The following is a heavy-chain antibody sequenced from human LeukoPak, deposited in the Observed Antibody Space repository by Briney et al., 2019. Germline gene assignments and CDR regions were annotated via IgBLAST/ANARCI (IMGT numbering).Heavy chain of an antibody. CDR1: GFTFSSYS. CDR3: ARVGTATLMGWWFDP. Sequence: GGSLRLSCAASGFTFSSYSMNWVRQAPGKGLEWVSYISSSSSTIYYADSVKGRFTISRDNAKNSLYLQMNSLRAEDTAVYYCARVGTATLMGWWFDPWGQGTLVTVSS. D-gene: IGHD4-17*01. CDR2: ISSSSSTI. J-gene: IGHJ5*02. V-gene: IGHV3-48*01.